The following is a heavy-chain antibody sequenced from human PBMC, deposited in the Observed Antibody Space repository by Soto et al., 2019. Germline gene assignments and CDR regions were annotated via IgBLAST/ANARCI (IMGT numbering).Heavy chain of an antibody. J-gene: IGHJ6*02. D-gene: IGHD1-26*01. CDR2: ISYDGSNK. Sequence: QVQLVESGGGVVQPGRSLRLSCAASGFTFSSYGMHWVRQAPGKGLEWEAVISYDGSNKYYADSVKGRFTISRDNSKNTLYLQMNSLRAEDTAVYYCAKDRAGASYSGSYYYYYGMDVWGQGTTVTVSS. V-gene: IGHV3-30*18. CDR3: AKDRAGASYSGSYYYYYGMDV. CDR1: GFTFSSYG.